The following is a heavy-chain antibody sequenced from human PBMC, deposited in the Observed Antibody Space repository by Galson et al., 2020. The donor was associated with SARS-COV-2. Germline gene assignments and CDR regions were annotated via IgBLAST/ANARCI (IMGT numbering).Heavy chain of an antibody. CDR1: GASIRSVQNN. CDR3: ASIYYPKRGDNGFDP. V-gene: IGHV4-31*03. D-gene: IGHD3-10*01. Sequence: SETLSLTCTVSGASIRSVQNNWTWIRHHPGEGLEWIGNIYKSENTYFNPSLKSRVTISVDTSKNQFSLRLTSVTAADTAMYYCASIYYPKRGDNGFDPWGQGIPVTVSS. J-gene: IGHJ5*02. CDR2: IYKSENT.